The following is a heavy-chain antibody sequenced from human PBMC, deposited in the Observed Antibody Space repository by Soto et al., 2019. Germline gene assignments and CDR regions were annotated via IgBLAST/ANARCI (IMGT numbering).Heavy chain of an antibody. Sequence: QVQLVQSGAEVKKPGASVKVSCKASGYTFTSYGISWVRQAPGQGLEWIGWISAYNGNTNYAQKLQRRVTLTTDTSKSTDYMELRSLRSDYTAVYYCASDPGVVLVPAATYDYYGMDVCGQGTTVTVSS. CDR2: ISAYNGNT. J-gene: IGHJ6*02. D-gene: IGHD2-2*01. CDR1: GYTFTSYG. V-gene: IGHV1-18*01. CDR3: ASDPGVVLVPAATYDYYGMDV.